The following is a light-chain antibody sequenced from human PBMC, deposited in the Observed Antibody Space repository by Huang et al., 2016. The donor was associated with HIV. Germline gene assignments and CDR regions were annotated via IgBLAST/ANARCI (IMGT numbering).Light chain of an antibody. CDR1: QNVDSN. V-gene: IGKV3-15*01. CDR2: GAA. J-gene: IGKJ4*01. CDR3: QQHNDWPPLT. Sequence: EIVMTQSPATLSGSPGERATLSCRASQNVDSNLDWDQQQPGQTPRLLIYGAATRAAAIPARFIGGGSWAAFSLTSSSLQSEDFSVYYCQQHNDWPPLTFGGGTKVEIK.